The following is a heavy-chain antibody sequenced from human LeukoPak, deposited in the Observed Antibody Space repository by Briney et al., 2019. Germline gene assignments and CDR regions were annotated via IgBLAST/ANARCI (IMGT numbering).Heavy chain of an antibody. Sequence: GGSLRPSCAASGFTFSSYEMNWVRQAPGKGLEWVSYISSSGSTIYYADSVRGRFTISRDNAKNSLYLQMNSLRAEDTAVYYCARYGDYAGGYFDYWGQGTLVTVSS. D-gene: IGHD4-17*01. V-gene: IGHV3-48*03. CDR1: GFTFSSYE. CDR3: ARYGDYAGGYFDY. J-gene: IGHJ4*02. CDR2: ISSSGSTI.